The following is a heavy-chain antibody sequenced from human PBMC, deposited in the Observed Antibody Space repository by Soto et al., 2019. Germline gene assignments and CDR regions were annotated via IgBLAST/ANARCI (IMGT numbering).Heavy chain of an antibody. D-gene: IGHD5-18*01. CDR2: ISTYNENM. CDR1: GSTFTSNG. Sequence: GASVKVSCKVSGSTFTSNGIGLVRQAPGQGLEWMGWISTYNENMDTAPQLQGRLTMTTATSTTTAYMELTNLKFDDTALYYYDYVGGYSSGDYSFDLWGQGTPVTVSS. V-gene: IGHV1-18*04. CDR3: DYVGGYSSGDYSFDL. J-gene: IGHJ4*02.